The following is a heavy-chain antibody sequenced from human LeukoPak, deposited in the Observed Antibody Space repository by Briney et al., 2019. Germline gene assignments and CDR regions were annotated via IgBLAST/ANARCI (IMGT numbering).Heavy chain of an antibody. V-gene: IGHV3-30-3*01. CDR1: GFTFSSYA. CDR3: ARDSLGIVDY. Sequence: GRSLRLSCAASGFTFSSYAMHWVRQAPGKGLEWVAVISYDGSNKYYADSVKGRFTISRDNSKNTLYLQMNSLRAEDTAVYYCARDSLGIVDYWGQGTLVTVSS. CDR2: ISYDGSNK. D-gene: IGHD7-27*01. J-gene: IGHJ4*02.